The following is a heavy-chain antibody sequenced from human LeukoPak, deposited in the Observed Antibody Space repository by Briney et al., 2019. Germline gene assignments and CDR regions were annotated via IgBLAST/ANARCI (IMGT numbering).Heavy chain of an antibody. CDR2: IYPGDSDN. CDR3: ARRHYYGSGYDY. J-gene: IGHJ4*02. D-gene: IGHD3-10*01. CDR1: GYSFTSYW. Sequence: GESLKISCKGSGYSFTSYWIGWVRQMPGKGLEWMGIIYPGDSDNRYSPCFQGQVTISDDKSISTDYLQWSSLKASDTDMNYCARRHYYGSGYDYWGQGTLVTVSS. V-gene: IGHV5-51*01.